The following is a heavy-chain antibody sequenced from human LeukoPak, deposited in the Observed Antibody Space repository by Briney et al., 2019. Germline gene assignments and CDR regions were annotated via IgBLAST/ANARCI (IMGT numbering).Heavy chain of an antibody. CDR1: GGTFISYA. J-gene: IGHJ6*04. Sequence: GASVKVSFKASGGTFISYAISWVRQAPGQGLEWMGGIIPIFGTANYAQKFQGRVTITADEATSTAYMELSSLRSEDTAVYYCARVGWQGYPDYYYYGMDVWGKGTTVTVSS. V-gene: IGHV1-69*13. CDR3: ARVGWQGYPDYYYYGMDV. CDR2: IIPIFGTA. D-gene: IGHD3-16*02.